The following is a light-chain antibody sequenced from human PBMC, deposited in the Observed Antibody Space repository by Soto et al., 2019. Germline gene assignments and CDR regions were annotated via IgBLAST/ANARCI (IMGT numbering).Light chain of an antibody. CDR2: DAS. J-gene: IGKJ4*01. Sequence: AIQLTQSPSSLSASVGARVTITCRASQGISSALAWYQQKPGKAPTLLIYDASSLESGVPSRFSDSGSGTDFTLTISSLQPEDCATYYCKQFNTYPLTFGGGTKVEIK. CDR3: KQFNTYPLT. V-gene: IGKV1-13*02. CDR1: QGISSA.